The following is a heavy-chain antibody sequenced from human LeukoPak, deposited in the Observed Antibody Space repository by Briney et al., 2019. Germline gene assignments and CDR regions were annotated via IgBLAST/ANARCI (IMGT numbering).Heavy chain of an antibody. V-gene: IGHV3-48*01. J-gene: IGHJ5*02. CDR3: AREAYGDASAP. CDR2: ISSSSSSI. CDR1: GFTFSTYS. Sequence: PGGSLRLSCAASGFTFSTYSMTWVRQAPGKGLEWLSYISSSSSSIYYADSVKGRFTISRDNAKNSLYLQMNSLRAEDTAVYYCAREAYGDASAPWGQGTLVTVSS. D-gene: IGHD4-17*01.